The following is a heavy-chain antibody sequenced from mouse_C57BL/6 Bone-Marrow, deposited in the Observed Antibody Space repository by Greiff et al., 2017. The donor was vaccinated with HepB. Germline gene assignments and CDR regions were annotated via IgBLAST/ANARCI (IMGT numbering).Heavy chain of an antibody. CDR2: IDPSDSET. CDR3: SRGYGSSLYYWYFDV. D-gene: IGHD1-1*01. J-gene: IGHJ1*03. CDR1: GYTFTSYW. V-gene: IGHV1-52*01. Sequence: QVQLQQPGAELVRPGSSVKLSCKASGYTFTSYWMHWVKQRPIQGLEWIGNIDPSDSETHYNQKFKDKATLTVDKSSSTAYMQLSSLTSEDSAVYYCSRGYGSSLYYWYFDVWGTGTTVTVSS.